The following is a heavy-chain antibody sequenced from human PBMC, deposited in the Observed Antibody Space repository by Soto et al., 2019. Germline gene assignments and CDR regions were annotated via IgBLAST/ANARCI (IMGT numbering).Heavy chain of an antibody. V-gene: IGHV3-15*01. Sequence: EVLLVESGGGLVKPGGSLRLSCAASGFAFKYARMTWVRQAPGKGLEWVGHIRSNIDGATTAYAAPVKGRFTISRDESKNTVDLQMNSLITEDTAVYYCTTDWGSGTHYARAFDVWGPGTMGTVSS. CDR2: IRSNIDGATT. J-gene: IGHJ3*01. CDR1: GFAFKYAR. CDR3: TTDWGSGTHYARAFDV. D-gene: IGHD3-16*01.